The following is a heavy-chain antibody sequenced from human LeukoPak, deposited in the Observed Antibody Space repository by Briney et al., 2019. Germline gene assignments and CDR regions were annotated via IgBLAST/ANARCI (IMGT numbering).Heavy chain of an antibody. CDR3: VPLTDGSIDY. CDR2: IYTGGSP. Sequence: GGSLRLSCAASTFTVSTNYMTWVRQAPGKGLEWVSMIYTGGSPYYADSVKGRFTTSRDNSKNTLNLQMNGLRAEDTAVYYCVPLTDGSIDYWGQGTLVTVSS. CDR1: TFTVSTNY. V-gene: IGHV3-66*01. D-gene: IGHD3-10*01. J-gene: IGHJ4*02.